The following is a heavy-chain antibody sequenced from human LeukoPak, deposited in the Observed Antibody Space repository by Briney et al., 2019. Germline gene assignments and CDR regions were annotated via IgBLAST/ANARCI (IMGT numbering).Heavy chain of an antibody. J-gene: IGHJ4*02. CDR3: AKENPVGGTNYFDY. CDR1: GFTFSGYA. CDR2: ISGSGDYT. Sequence: GGSLRLSCAVSGFTFSGYAMSWVRQAPGKGLEWVSTISGSGDYTYYADSVRGRFTISRDNSKNTLYLQMNTLRAEDRAVYYCAKENPVGGTNYFDYWGQGTLVTVSS. D-gene: IGHD1-26*01. V-gene: IGHV3-23*01.